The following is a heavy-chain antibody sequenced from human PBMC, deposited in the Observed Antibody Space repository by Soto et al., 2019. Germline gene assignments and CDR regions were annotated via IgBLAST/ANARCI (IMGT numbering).Heavy chain of an antibody. CDR2: IYYSGST. CDR1: GGSISSYY. D-gene: IGHD4-17*01. Sequence: SETLSLTCTVSGGSISSYYWSWIRQPPGKGLEWIGYIYYSGSTNYNPSLKSRVTISVDTSKNQFSLKLSSVTAADTAVYYCARTFYGDYPFSLGYGMDVWGQGTTVTVSS. CDR3: ARTFYGDYPFSLGYGMDV. J-gene: IGHJ6*02. V-gene: IGHV4-59*01.